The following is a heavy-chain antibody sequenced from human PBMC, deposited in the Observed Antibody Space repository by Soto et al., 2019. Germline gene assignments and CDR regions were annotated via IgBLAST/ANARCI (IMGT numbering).Heavy chain of an antibody. CDR2: ISSSGSTI. CDR3: ATTWIQLWPTDYYYYYGMDV. CDR1: GFTFSSYE. J-gene: IGHJ6*02. D-gene: IGHD5-18*01. Sequence: EVQLVESGGGLVQPGGSLRLSCAASGFTFSSYEMNWVRQAPGKGLERVSYISSSGSTIYYADSVKGRFTISRDNAKNSLYLQMNSLRAEDTAVYYCATTWIQLWPTDYYYYYGMDVWGQGTTVTVSS. V-gene: IGHV3-48*03.